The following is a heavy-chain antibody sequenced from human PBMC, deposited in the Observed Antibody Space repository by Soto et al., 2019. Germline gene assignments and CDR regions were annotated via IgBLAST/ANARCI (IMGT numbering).Heavy chain of an antibody. D-gene: IGHD1-26*01. CDR3: VRDKNGWELLIDY. CDR1: GFIFSDYY. CDR2: ISSSSSYT. V-gene: IGHV3-11*05. J-gene: IGHJ4*02. Sequence: QVQLVESGGGLVKSGGSLRLSCAASGFIFSDYYMSWIRQAPGKGLEWVSYISSSSSYTNYADSVKGRFTISRDNAKNSLNLKMNSLRAEDTAVYYCVRDKNGWELLIDYWGKGTLVTVSS.